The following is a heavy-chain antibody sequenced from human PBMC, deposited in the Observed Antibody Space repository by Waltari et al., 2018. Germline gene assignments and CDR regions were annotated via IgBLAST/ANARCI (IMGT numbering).Heavy chain of an antibody. V-gene: IGHV3-74*01. D-gene: IGHD6-13*01. CDR1: GFPFTNYW. CDR2: ISRDGYSR. Sequence: EVQLVESGGGLVQPGGSLRLSCAALGFPFTNYWIHWVRQAPGKGLEWVSRISRDGYSRNYADSVKGRFTISRDNTNSTVYLQMNSLRAEDTALYYCTRDTAGYDYWGRGTLVTVS. J-gene: IGHJ4*02. CDR3: TRDTAGYDY.